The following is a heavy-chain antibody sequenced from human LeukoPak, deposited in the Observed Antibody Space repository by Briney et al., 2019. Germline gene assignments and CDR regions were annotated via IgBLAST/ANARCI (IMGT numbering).Heavy chain of an antibody. Sequence: SETLSLTCAVYGGSFSDYYWSWIRQPPGKGLEWIGEINHSGSTNYNPSLKSRVTISVDTSKNQFSLKLSSVTAADTAVYYCARATMVRGVIITRTTNFDYWGQGTLATVSS. CDR2: INHSGST. D-gene: IGHD3-10*01. V-gene: IGHV4-34*01. CDR1: GGSFSDYY. CDR3: ARATMVRGVIITRTTNFDY. J-gene: IGHJ4*02.